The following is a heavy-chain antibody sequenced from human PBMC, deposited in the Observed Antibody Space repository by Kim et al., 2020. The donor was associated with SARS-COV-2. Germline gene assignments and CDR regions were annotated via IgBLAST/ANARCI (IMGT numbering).Heavy chain of an antibody. CDR2: GRT. CDR3: AREGANWFDP. V-gene: IGHV4-34*01. J-gene: IGHJ5*02. Sequence: GRTNYTTSLKSRVTIFVDKSKTQVSLNLSSVTAADTAMYYCAREGANWFDPWGQGTLVTVSS.